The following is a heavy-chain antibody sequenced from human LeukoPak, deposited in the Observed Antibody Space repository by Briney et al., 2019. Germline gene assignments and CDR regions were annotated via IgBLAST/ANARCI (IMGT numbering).Heavy chain of an antibody. CDR3: TRVQSPQFPHYYYYYMDV. J-gene: IGHJ6*03. CDR2: IRSKAYGGTT. Sequence: GGSLRLSCTASGFTFGDYAMSWVRQAPGKGLEWVGFIRSKAYGGTTEYAASVKGRFTISRDDSKSIAYLQMNSLKTEDTAVYYCTRVQSPQFPHYYYYYMDVWGKGTTVTISS. V-gene: IGHV3-49*04. CDR1: GFTFGDYA.